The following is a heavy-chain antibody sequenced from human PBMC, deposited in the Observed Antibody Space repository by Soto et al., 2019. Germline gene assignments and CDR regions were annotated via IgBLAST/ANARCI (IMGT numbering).Heavy chain of an antibody. V-gene: IGHV4-34*01. CDR1: GGSFSGYY. CDR3: ARARSAARPFDY. J-gene: IGHJ4*02. D-gene: IGHD6-6*01. Sequence: QVQLQQWGAGLLKPSETLSLTCAVYGGSFSGYYWSWIRQPPGKGLEWIGEINHSGSTNYNPSLKGRVTISVDQSKNQFSLKLGSVTAADPAVYYCARARSAARPFDYWGQGTLVTVSS. CDR2: INHSGST.